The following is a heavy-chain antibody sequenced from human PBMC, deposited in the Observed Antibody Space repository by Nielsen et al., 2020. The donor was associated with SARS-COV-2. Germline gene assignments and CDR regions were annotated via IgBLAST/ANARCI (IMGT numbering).Heavy chain of an antibody. CDR3: AAEVGGSYFDY. V-gene: IGHV1-58*02. CDR2: IVVGSGNT. Sequence: SVKVSCKASGFTFISSAMQWVRQARGQRLEWIGWIVVGSGNTNYAQKFQERVTITRDMSTSTAYMELSSLRSEDTAVYYCAAEVGGSYFDYWGQGTLVTVSS. D-gene: IGHD1-26*01. J-gene: IGHJ4*02. CDR1: GFTFISSA.